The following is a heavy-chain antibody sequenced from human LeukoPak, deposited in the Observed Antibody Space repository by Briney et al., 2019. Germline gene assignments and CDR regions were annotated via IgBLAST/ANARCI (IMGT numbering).Heavy chain of an antibody. CDR2: IYYSGST. CDR1: GGSISSYY. Sequence: PSETLSLTCTVSGGSISSYYWSWIRQPPGKGLEWIGYIYYSGSTNYNPSLKSRVTISVDTSKNQFSLKLRSVTAADTAVYYCATGLSSIWRSFDLWGQGTVATVSS. V-gene: IGHV4-59*01. J-gene: IGHJ4*02. CDR3: ATGLSSIWRSFDL. D-gene: IGHD6-13*01.